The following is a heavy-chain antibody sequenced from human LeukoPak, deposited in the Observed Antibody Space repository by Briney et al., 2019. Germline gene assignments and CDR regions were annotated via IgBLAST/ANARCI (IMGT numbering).Heavy chain of an antibody. Sequence: GGSLRLSCAASGFTFSSYGMHWVRQAPGKGLEWVSVIWDGGSNKYYADSVKGRFTISRDNSKNTLYLQMNSLRAEDTAVYYCAREGLGISYYSGMDVWGPGSTVTVSS. D-gene: IGHD7-27*01. CDR1: GFTFSSYG. CDR2: IWDGGSNK. J-gene: IGHJ6*02. CDR3: AREGLGISYYSGMDV. V-gene: IGHV3-33*01.